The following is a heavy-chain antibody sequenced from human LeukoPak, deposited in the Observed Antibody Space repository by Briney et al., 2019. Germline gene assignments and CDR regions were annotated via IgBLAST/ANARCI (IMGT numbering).Heavy chain of an antibody. J-gene: IGHJ4*02. CDR1: GDSVSNGNYY. Sequence: RSSETLSLTCTVSGDSVSNGNYYWSWLRQPPGKALEWIGYIYYIGKTYYNPSLEGRVTILVDTSRNHFSVKLSSVTAADTAVYYCARSQNYYGSGDNWSQGTLVTVSS. D-gene: IGHD3-10*01. CDR3: ARSQNYYGSGDN. V-gene: IGHV4-61*03. CDR2: IYYIGKT.